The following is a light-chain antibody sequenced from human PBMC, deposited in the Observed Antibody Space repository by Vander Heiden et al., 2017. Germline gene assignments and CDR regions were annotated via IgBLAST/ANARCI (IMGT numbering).Light chain of an antibody. CDR1: SSNIGSNT. J-gene: IGLJ2*01. CDR3: AAWDDSLNGVV. CDR2: SNN. Sequence: QSVLTQPPPASGPPGQRVTISCSGGSSNIGSNTVTWYQQLPGTAPKLLIYSNNQRPSGVPDRFSGSKSGTSASLAITGLQSEDEADYYCAAWDDSLNGVVFGGGTKLTVL. V-gene: IGLV1-44*01.